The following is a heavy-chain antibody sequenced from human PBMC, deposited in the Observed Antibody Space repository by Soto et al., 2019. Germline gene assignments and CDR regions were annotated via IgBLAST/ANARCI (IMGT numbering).Heavy chain of an antibody. CDR3: AKGVVGCCCSTVSCCQWFDP. CDR1: GFTFSDYA. D-gene: IGHD2-2*01. CDR2: ISSTGLNT. V-gene: IGHV3-64D*06. J-gene: IGHJ5*02. Sequence: GGSLRLSCSGSGFTFSDYAIHWIRQAPGMGPEHVAGISSTGLNTYYADSVRGRFTISRDNSKNTLHLRMSSLRPEETAVYYCAKGVVGCCCSTVSCCQWFDPWGQRNLVTVSS.